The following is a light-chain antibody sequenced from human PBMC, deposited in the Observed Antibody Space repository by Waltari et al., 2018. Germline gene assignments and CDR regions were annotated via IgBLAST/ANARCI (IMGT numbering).Light chain of an antibody. CDR1: QSICKY. V-gene: IGKV3-20*01. CDR3: QNHERLPAT. Sequence: EVVLTQSPGTLSLSPGERATLSCRASQSICKYLVWYQQRPGQAPRLLIYAASTRATGIPDRFSGSGYVTDFSLTISRLEPEDFAVYYCQNHERLPATFGQGTKVEIK. J-gene: IGKJ1*01. CDR2: AAS.